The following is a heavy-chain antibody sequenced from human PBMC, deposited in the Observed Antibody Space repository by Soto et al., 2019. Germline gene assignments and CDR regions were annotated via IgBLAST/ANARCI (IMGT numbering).Heavy chain of an antibody. J-gene: IGHJ6*02. V-gene: IGHV4-34*01. CDR2: INHSGST. CDR1: GGSFSGYY. CDR3: ARGKLPDYYYYGMDV. Sequence: SETLSLTCAVYGGSFSGYYWSWVRQPPGKGLEWIGEINHSGSTNYNPSLKSRVTISVDTSKNQFSLKLSSVTAADTAVYYCARGKLPDYYYYGMDVWGQGTTVTVSS.